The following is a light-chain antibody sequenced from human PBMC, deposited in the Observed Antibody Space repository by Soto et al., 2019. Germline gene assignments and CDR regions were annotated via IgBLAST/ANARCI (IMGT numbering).Light chain of an antibody. Sequence: EIVLTQSPGTLSLSPGESATLSCRASQSVSANYLAWYQQKPGQAPRLLIYGASSRATGIPDRFSGSGSETDLTLTISRLEPEDLAGYYCQQYGSSPFTFGQGTKLELK. CDR2: GAS. CDR1: QSVSANY. J-gene: IGKJ2*01. V-gene: IGKV3-20*01. CDR3: QQYGSSPFT.